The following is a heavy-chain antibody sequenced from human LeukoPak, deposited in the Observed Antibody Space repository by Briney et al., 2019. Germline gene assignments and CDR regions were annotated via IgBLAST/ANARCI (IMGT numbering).Heavy chain of an antibody. CDR1: GFTVSSNS. Sequence: GGSLRLSCTVSGFTVSSNSMSWVRQAPGKGLEWVSFIYSDNTHYSDSVKGRFTISRDNSKNTLYLQMNSLRAEDTAVYYCARDRATSIVVVPAAISAFDIWGQGTMVTVSS. J-gene: IGHJ3*02. D-gene: IGHD2-2*01. V-gene: IGHV3-53*01. CDR3: ARDRATSIVVVPAAISAFDI. CDR2: IYSDNT.